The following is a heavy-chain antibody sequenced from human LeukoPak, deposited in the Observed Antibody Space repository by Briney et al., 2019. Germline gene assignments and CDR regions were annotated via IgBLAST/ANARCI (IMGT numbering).Heavy chain of an antibody. J-gene: IGHJ4*02. V-gene: IGHV4-59*08. D-gene: IGHD5-24*01. CDR3: ARGVGYNYRLYHFDY. Sequence: SETLSLTCTVSGDSISTYYWNWIRQPPGKGLEWLGYVYYSGSTKYNPSLMSRVTISVDTSKNQFFLKLSSVTAADTAVYYCARGVGYNYRLYHFDYWGQGTLVTVSS. CDR1: GDSISTYY. CDR2: VYYSGST.